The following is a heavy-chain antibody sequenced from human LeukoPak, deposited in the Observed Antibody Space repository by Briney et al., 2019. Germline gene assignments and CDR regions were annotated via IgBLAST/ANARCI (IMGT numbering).Heavy chain of an antibody. D-gene: IGHD3-3*01. Sequence: GSSVKVSCKASGGTFSSYAISWVRQAPGQGLEWMGRIIPILGIANYAQKFQGRVTITAHKSTSTAYMELSSLRSEDTAVYYCAAGQSDFWSGYYVRWGQGTLVTVSS. J-gene: IGHJ4*02. CDR2: IIPILGIA. V-gene: IGHV1-69*04. CDR3: AAGQSDFWSGYYVR. CDR1: GGTFSSYA.